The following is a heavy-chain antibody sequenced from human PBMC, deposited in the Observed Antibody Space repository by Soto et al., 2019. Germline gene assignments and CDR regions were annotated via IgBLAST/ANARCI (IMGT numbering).Heavy chain of an antibody. D-gene: IGHD2-15*01. Sequence: QIQLVQSAAEVKKPGASVKVSCKTSGYTFVSYGISWVRQAPGQGLEWMGWISPYNGNTNFAQRFRGRVTLTTDTSTDIVYMDLGSLKSDDTAVYYCARWGGRSCSGDNCFDKPFDYWGQGTLVTVSS. CDR3: ARWGGRSCSGDNCFDKPFDY. CDR1: GYTFVSYG. J-gene: IGHJ4*02. V-gene: IGHV1-18*04. CDR2: ISPYNGNT.